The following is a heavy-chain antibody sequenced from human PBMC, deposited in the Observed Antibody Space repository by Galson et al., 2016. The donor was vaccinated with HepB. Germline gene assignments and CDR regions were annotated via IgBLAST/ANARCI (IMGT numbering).Heavy chain of an antibody. CDR2: ISYSGNT. CDR1: GDSISSGGFY. Sequence: TLSLTCTVSGDSISSGGFYWSWIRQHPGKGLEWIGYISYSGNTYYNPSLKSRVTISVDKSKNQLSLKPTSVTAADTALYYCARDQGNYGVRGVMDVWGKGTTVTVSS. D-gene: IGHD3-10*01. CDR3: ARDQGNYGVRGVMDV. V-gene: IGHV4-31*03. J-gene: IGHJ6*04.